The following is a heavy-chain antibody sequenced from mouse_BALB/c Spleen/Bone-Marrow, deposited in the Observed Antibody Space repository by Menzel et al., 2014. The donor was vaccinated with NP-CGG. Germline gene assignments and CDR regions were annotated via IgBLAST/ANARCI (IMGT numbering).Heavy chain of an antibody. Sequence: VKLMESGPGLVSPSQRLSIPCTVSGFSLTGYGLSWVRQPPGKGLEWLGMIWGDGSTDYNSALKSRLSISKDNSKSQVFLKMNSLQTDDTARYYCARDSFLITRALDYWGQGTSVTVSS. CDR2: IWGDGST. CDR3: ARDSFLITRALDY. D-gene: IGHD2-4*01. CDR1: GFSLTGYG. J-gene: IGHJ4*01. V-gene: IGHV2-6-7*01.